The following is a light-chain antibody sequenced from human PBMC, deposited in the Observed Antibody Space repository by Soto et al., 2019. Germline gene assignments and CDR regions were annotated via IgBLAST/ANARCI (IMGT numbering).Light chain of an antibody. V-gene: IGLV2-23*01. CDR3: CSYAGSSTLWV. CDR1: SSDVGSYNL. CDR2: EGS. Sequence: QAVVTQPASVSGSPGQSITISCTGTSSDVGSYNLVSWYQQHPGKAPKLMIYEGSKRPSGVSNRFSGSKSGNTASLTISGLQAEDEADYYCCSYAGSSTLWVFGTGTKLTVL. J-gene: IGLJ1*01.